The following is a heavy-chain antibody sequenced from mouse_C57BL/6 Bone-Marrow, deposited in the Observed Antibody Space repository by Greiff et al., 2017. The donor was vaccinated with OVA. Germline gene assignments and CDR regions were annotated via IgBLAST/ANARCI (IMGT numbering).Heavy chain of an antibody. CDR3: ADAYYSNF. Sequence: DVKLVESGGDLVKPGGSLKLSCAASGFTFSSYGMSWVRQTPDKRLEWVATISSGGSYTYYPDSVKGRFTISRDNAKNTLYLQMSSLKSEDTAMYYCADAYYSNFWGQVTSVTVSS. CDR2: ISSGGSYT. D-gene: IGHD2-5*01. V-gene: IGHV5-6*02. CDR1: GFTFSSYG. J-gene: IGHJ4*01.